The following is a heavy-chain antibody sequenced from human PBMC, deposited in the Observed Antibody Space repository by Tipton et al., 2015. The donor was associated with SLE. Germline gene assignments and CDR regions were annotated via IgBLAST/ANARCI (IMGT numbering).Heavy chain of an antibody. V-gene: IGHV4-59*08. CDR3: ARLRGGVRRFDY. J-gene: IGHJ4*02. D-gene: IGHD3-10*01. CDR2: IYYSGST. CDR1: GDSISSHY. Sequence: TLSLTCTVSGDSISSHYWSWIRQSPGKGLEWIGYIYYSGSTNYNPSLKSRVTISVDTSKNQFYLKLSSVTAADTAVYYCARLRGGVRRFDYWGQGTLVTVSS.